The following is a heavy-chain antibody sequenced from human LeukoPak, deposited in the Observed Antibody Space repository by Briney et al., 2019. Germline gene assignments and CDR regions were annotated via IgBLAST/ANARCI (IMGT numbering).Heavy chain of an antibody. CDR2: IYYSGST. CDR1: GGSISSYY. V-gene: IGHV4-59*08. D-gene: IGHD5-24*01. J-gene: IGHJ6*02. Sequence: KTSETLSLTCTVPGGSISSYYWSWIRQPPGKGLEWIGYIYYSGSTNYNPSLKSRVTISVDTSKNQFSLKLSSVTAADTAVYYCARHGPLEMATIRYYYYYGMDGWGQGTTVTVSS. CDR3: ARHGPLEMATIRYYYYYGMDG.